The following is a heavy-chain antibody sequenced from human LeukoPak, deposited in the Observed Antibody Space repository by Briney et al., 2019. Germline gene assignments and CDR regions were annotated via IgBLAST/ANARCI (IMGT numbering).Heavy chain of an antibody. J-gene: IGHJ4*02. CDR3: ARVFGRQLPDY. CDR1: GYTFTGYY. V-gene: IGHV1-2*02. Sequence: ASVKVSCKASGYTFTGYYMHWVRQTPGQGLEWMGWISPNSGGTNYAQKFQGRVTMTRDTSISTAYMELSRLTSDDTAVYFCARVFGRQLPDYWGQGTLVTVSS. D-gene: IGHD1-26*01. CDR2: ISPNSGGT.